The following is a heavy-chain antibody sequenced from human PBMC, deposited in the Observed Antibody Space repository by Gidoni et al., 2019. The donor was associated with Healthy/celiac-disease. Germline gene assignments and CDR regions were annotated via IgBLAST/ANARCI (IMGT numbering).Heavy chain of an antibody. J-gene: IGHJ4*02. CDR1: AFTFDDYA. CDR2: IRWNSGSI. V-gene: IGHV3-9*01. D-gene: IGHD6-19*01. CDR3: AKGVAAYYYFDY. Sequence: EVQLVESGGGLVQPGRSLRPSCAASAFTFDDYAMHWVRQAPGKGLEWVSGIRWNSGSIGYADSVKGRFTISRDNAKNSLYLQMNSLRAEDTALYYCAKGVAAYYYFDYWGQGTLVTVSS.